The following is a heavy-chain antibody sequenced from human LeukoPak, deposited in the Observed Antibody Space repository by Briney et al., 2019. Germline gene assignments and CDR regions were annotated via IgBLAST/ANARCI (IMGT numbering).Heavy chain of an antibody. CDR2: IWSDGSTK. V-gene: IGHV3-33*01. Sequence: GGSLRLSCAASGFTLSNCGMHWVRQAPGKGLEWVAVIWSDGSTKDYADSVKGRFTISRDNSKNTLYLQMNSLRVEDTVVYYCARRREHGSGSDWLWGQGTLVTVSP. CDR1: GFTLSNCG. CDR3: ARRREHGSGSDWL. D-gene: IGHD3-10*01. J-gene: IGHJ4*02.